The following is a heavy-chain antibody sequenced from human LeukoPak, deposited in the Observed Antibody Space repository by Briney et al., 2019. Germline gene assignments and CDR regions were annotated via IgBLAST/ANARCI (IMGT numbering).Heavy chain of an antibody. CDR1: EGTFSSYA. V-gene: IGHV1-69*13. CDR3: AREVVYCGGDCGTFDP. D-gene: IGHD2-21*02. CDR2: IIPIFGTA. Sequence: ASVKVSCKASEGTFSSYAISWVRQAPGQGLEWMGGIIPIFGTANYAQKFQGRVTITADESTSTAYMELSSLRSEDTAVYYCAREVVYCGGDCGTFDPWGQGTLVTVSS. J-gene: IGHJ5*02.